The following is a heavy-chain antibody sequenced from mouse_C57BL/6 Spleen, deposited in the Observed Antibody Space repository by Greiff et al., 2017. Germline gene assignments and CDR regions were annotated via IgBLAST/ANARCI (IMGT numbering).Heavy chain of an antibody. Sequence: EVKLVESGGGLVQPGGSMKLSCVASGFTFSNYWMNWVRQSPEKGLEWVAQIRLKSDNYATHYAESVKGRFTISRNDSKSSVYLQMSNLRAEDTGIYYCIGYYGSSYDFDYWGQGTTLTVSS. CDR1: GFTFSNYW. D-gene: IGHD1-1*01. CDR2: IRLKSDNYAT. V-gene: IGHV6-3*01. CDR3: IGYYGSSYDFDY. J-gene: IGHJ2*01.